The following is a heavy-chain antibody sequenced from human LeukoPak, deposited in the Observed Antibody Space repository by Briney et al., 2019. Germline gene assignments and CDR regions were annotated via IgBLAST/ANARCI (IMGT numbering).Heavy chain of an antibody. CDR2: INPNSGGT. D-gene: IGHD4-23*01. CDR3: ARSHYGGNSYFQH. CDR1: GHTFTSYA. Sequence: VASVKVSCKASGHTFTSYAISWVRQAPGQGLEWMGWINPNSGGTNYAQKFQGWVTMTRDTSISTAYMELSRLRSDDTAVYYCARSHYGGNSYFQHWGQGTLVTVSS. J-gene: IGHJ1*01. V-gene: IGHV1-2*04.